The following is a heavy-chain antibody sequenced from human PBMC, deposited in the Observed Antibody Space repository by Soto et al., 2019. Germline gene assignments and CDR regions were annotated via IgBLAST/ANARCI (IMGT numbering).Heavy chain of an antibody. J-gene: IGHJ4*02. Sequence: ELQLVQSGAEVREPGESLEISCKTSGYSFSSYWIGWVRQMPGKGLEWMGIIYPGDSQTRYSPSFQGQVSISADKSTSTAYLKWSSLKASDTAMYYCARRGYHYDSSAFYYYFDYWGPGSLVTVSS. CDR1: GYSFSSYW. V-gene: IGHV5-51*01. D-gene: IGHD3-22*01. CDR3: ARRGYHYDSSAFYYYFDY. CDR2: IYPGDSQT.